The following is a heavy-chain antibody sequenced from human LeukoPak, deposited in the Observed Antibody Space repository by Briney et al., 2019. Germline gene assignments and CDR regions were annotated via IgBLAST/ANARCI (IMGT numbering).Heavy chain of an antibody. D-gene: IGHD6-19*01. J-gene: IGHJ5*02. Sequence: GGSLRLSCAASGFTFSNSWMHWVRHPPGTGLVWVSRITSDGSTTSYADSVKGRFTISRDNAKNTLSLQMNSLRAEDTAVYYCAKGPKVAGTSWFDPWGQGTLVTVSS. V-gene: IGHV3-74*01. CDR1: GFTFSNSW. CDR3: AKGPKVAGTSWFDP. CDR2: ITSDGSTT.